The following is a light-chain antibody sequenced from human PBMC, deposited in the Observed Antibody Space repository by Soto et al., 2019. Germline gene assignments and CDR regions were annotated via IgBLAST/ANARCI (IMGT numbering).Light chain of an antibody. V-gene: IGKV1-5*03. Sequence: DIQMTQSPPTLSASVGDRVTITCRASQSIGSWLAWYQQKPGKAPKLLIYKASSSESGVPSRFSGSGSGTEFTLTISSLQPDDFATYYCQQHNGYSWTFGQGTKVEIK. CDR1: QSIGSW. CDR3: QQHNGYSWT. CDR2: KAS. J-gene: IGKJ1*01.